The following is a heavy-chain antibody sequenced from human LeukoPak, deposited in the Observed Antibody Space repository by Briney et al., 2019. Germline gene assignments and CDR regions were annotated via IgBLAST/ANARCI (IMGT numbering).Heavy chain of an antibody. D-gene: IGHD3/OR15-3a*01. V-gene: IGHV3-30*18. Sequence: HPGGSLRLSCAASGFTFSSYGMHWVRQAPGKGLEWVAVISYDGSNKYYADSVQGRFTISRDNSENTLYLQMNSLRAEDTAVYYCAKGLENAAWTLYYWGQGTLVTVSS. CDR1: GFTFSSYG. CDR2: ISYDGSNK. CDR3: AKGLENAAWTLYY. J-gene: IGHJ4*02.